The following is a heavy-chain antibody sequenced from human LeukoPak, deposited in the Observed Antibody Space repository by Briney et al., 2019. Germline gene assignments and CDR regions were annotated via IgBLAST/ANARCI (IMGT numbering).Heavy chain of an antibody. CDR1: GYTFTSYG. CDR2: ISTYNGNT. V-gene: IGHV1-18*01. D-gene: IGHD6-13*01. CDR3: ARAVGESSSWYEPVRFDY. J-gene: IGHJ4*02. Sequence: GASVKVSCKASGYTFTSYGISWVRQAPGQGLEWMGWISTYNGNTNFAQRLQGRVTMTTDTSTSTAYMELRSLRSDDTAVYYCARAVGESSSWYEPVRFDYWGQGTLVTVSS.